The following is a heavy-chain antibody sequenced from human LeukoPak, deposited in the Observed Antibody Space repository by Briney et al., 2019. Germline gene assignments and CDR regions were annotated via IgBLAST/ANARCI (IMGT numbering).Heavy chain of an antibody. CDR2: IYYSGST. D-gene: IGHD6-6*01. Sequence: SETLSLTCTVSGGSISSTSYFWGWIRQHPGEGLEWLGSIYYSGSTYYNPSLKSRVTISLDTSKNQFSLKLSSVTAADTAVYYLSRDTIGSSSGAFDIWGQGTMVTVSS. V-gene: IGHV4-39*07. J-gene: IGHJ3*02. CDR1: GGSISSTSYF. CDR3: SRDTIGSSSGAFDI.